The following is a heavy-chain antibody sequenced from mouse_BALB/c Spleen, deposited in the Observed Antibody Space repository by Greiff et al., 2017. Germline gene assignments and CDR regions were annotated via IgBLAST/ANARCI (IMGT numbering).Heavy chain of an antibody. D-gene: IGHD1-1*01. J-gene: IGHJ2*01. CDR3: ARDYYGSRDY. CDR2: ISSGSSTI. CDR1: GFTFSSFG. V-gene: IGHV5-17*02. Sequence: EVQLQESGGGLVQPGGSRKLSCAASGFTFSSFGMHWVRQAPEKGLEWVAYISSGSSTIYYADTVKGRFTISRDNPKNTLFLQMTSLRSEDTAMYYCARDYYGSRDYWGQGTTLTVSS.